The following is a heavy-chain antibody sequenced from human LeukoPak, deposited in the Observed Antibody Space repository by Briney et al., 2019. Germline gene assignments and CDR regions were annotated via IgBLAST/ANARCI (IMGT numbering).Heavy chain of an antibody. CDR3: ARRHRGYSYGYGDY. CDR1: GGSISSSSYY. J-gene: IGHJ4*02. V-gene: IGHV4-39*01. D-gene: IGHD5-18*01. CDR2: IYYSGSS. Sequence: SETLSLTCTVSGGSISSSSYYWGWIRQPPWKGLEWIGSIYYSGSSYYNPSLKSRVTISVDTSKNQFSLKLSSVTAADTAVYYCARRHRGYSYGYGDYWGQGALVTVSS.